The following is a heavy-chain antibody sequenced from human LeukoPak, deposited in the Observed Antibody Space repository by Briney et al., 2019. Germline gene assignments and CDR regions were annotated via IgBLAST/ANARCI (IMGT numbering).Heavy chain of an antibody. V-gene: IGHV3-23*01. J-gene: IGHJ2*01. Sequence: GGSLRLSCVASGITFSTYTMSWVRQAPGKGLEWISALSGDHDYVYYADSVKGRLTISRDNSENTLYLQMNSLRAGDTAVYYCAKEVLDYEFPYWYFDLWGRGTLVTVSS. CDR2: LSGDHDYV. CDR1: GITFSTYT. CDR3: AKEVLDYEFPYWYFDL. D-gene: IGHD4-17*01.